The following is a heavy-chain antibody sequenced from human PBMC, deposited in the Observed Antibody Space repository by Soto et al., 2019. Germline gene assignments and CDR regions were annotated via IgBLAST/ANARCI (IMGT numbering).Heavy chain of an antibody. Sequence: QVQLVQSGAEMKKPGSSVKVSCQSSGGTFNTYAMNWVRQAPGQGPEWMGDISPMFGAANYAPKFQGRVTITADEPTGTSYMQLSSLTSEDTALYFWAREVQVHTPAFVYWGQGTLVTVSS. CDR3: AREVQVHTPAFVY. CDR1: GGTFNTYA. J-gene: IGHJ4*02. V-gene: IGHV1-69*19. D-gene: IGHD3-10*01. CDR2: ISPMFGAA.